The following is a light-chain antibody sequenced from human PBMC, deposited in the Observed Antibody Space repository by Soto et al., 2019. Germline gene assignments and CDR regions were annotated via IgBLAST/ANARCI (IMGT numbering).Light chain of an antibody. CDR1: HSISSY. CDR3: QQRYSTPPT. Sequence: DIQMTQSPSSLSASVGDGVTITCRASHSISSYLNWYQQKPGKAPKLLIYAASSLQSGVPTRFSGSGSEKDFTLTISSLETEDFATDYCQQRYSTPPTFGQGTKVEIK. J-gene: IGKJ1*01. CDR2: AAS. V-gene: IGKV1-39*01.